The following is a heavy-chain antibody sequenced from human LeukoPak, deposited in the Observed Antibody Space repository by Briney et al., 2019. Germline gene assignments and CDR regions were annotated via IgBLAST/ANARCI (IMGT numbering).Heavy chain of an antibody. D-gene: IGHD5-24*01. CDR3: ARRAQAEMATIWGLVDY. Sequence: GESLKISCKGSGYSFTSYWIGWVRQMPGKGLEWMGIIYPDDSDTRYSPSFQGQVTISADKSISTAYLQWSSLKASDTAMYYCARRAQAEMATIWGLVDYWGQGTLVTVSS. J-gene: IGHJ4*02. CDR2: IYPDDSDT. CDR1: GYSFTSYW. V-gene: IGHV5-51*03.